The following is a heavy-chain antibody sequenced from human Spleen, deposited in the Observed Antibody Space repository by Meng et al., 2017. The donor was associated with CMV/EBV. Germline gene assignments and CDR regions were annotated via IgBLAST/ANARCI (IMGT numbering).Heavy chain of an antibody. V-gene: IGHV3-23*01. D-gene: IGHD3-10*01. CDR2: ISGSGGST. CDR3: AKGAGSPPWGAFDI. J-gene: IGHJ3*02. Sequence: GESLKISCAASGFTFSSYSMNWVRQAPGKGLEWVSAISGSGGSTYYADSVKGRFTISRDNSKNTLYLQMNSLRAEDTAVYYCAKGAGSPPWGAFDIWGQGTMVTVSS. CDR1: GFTFSSYS.